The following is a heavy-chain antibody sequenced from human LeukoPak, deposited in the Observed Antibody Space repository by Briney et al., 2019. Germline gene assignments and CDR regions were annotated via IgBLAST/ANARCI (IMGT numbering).Heavy chain of an antibody. V-gene: IGHV3-23*01. CDR2: VTAGSGHT. CDR1: GFSFSSSA. D-gene: IGHD1-1*01. J-gene: IGHJ4*02. Sequence: GGSLRLSCTASGFSFSSSAMNWVRQAPGKGLEWVSVVTAGSGHTYYADSVKGRFTSSRDNSKNTLYLQMHSLRAEDTAVYYCANWNEYWGQGTLVTVSS. CDR3: ANWNEY.